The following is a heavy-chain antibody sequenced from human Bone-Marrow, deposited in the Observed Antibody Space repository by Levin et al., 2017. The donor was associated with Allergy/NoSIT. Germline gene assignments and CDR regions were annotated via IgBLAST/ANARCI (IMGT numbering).Heavy chain of an antibody. J-gene: IGHJ2*01. CDR3: ARSGGDSSWYHWYFDL. V-gene: IGHV3-30*04. D-gene: IGHD6-13*01. CDR1: GFTFSIYA. CDR2: ISYDGSNK. Sequence: PGGSLRLSCAASGFTFSIYAMHWVRQAPGKGLEWVAVISYDGSNKYYADSVKGRFTISRDNSENTLYLQMNSLRAEDTAVYYCARSGGDSSWYHWYFDLWGHGTLVSVSS.